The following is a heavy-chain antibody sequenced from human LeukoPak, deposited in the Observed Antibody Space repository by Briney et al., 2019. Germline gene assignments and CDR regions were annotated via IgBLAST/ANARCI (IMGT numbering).Heavy chain of an antibody. CDR1: GFTFSSYG. CDR2: ISSSSTYI. Sequence: PGGSLRLSCAASGFTFSSYGMNWVRQAPGKGLEWVSSISSSSTYIYYADSVKGRFTISRDNAQNSLYLQMDSLRAEDTAVYYCAKSITSFGVGNFQHWGQGTLVTVSS. V-gene: IGHV3-21*01. CDR3: AKSITSFGVGNFQH. D-gene: IGHD3-3*01. J-gene: IGHJ1*01.